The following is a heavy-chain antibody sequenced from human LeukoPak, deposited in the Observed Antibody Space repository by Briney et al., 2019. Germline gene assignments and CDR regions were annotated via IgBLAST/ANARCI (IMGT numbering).Heavy chain of an antibody. Sequence: GGSLRLSCAASGFTFSSYAMSWVRQAPGKGLEWVSVISGSDGSRSYADSVKGRFTISRDNSKNTLYLQMNSLRAEDTAIYYCANARYYYGSGSYAPLDYWGQGTLVTVSS. D-gene: IGHD3-10*01. CDR1: GFTFSSYA. J-gene: IGHJ4*02. CDR3: ANARYYYGSGSYAPLDY. V-gene: IGHV3-23*01. CDR2: ISGSDGSR.